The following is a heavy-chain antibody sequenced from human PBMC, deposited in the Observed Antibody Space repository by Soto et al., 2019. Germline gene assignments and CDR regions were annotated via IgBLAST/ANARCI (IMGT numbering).Heavy chain of an antibody. D-gene: IGHD3-22*01. Sequence: ASVKVSCKASGYTFTSYGISWVRQAPGQGLEWMEWISAYNGNTNYAQKLQGRVTMTTDTSTSTAYMELRSLRSDDTAVYYCARDASTYYYDSSGYVSAFDIWGQGTMVTVSS. J-gene: IGHJ3*02. CDR3: ARDASTYYYDSSGYVSAFDI. V-gene: IGHV1-18*01. CDR1: GYTFTSYG. CDR2: ISAYNGNT.